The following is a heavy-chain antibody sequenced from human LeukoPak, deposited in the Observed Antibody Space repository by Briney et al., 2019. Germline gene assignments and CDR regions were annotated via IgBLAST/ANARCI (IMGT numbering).Heavy chain of an antibody. CDR2: ISGSGGST. J-gene: IGHJ4*02. D-gene: IGHD3-10*01. V-gene: IGHV3-23*01. CDR1: GFTFSSFA. Sequence: GGSLRLSCAASGFTFSSFAMSWVRQAPGKGLEWVSAISGSGGSTYDADSVKGRFTISRDNSKDTLYLQMNSLRAEDTAVYYCAKYLYYDSGTFDYWGQGTLVTVSS. CDR3: AKYLYYDSGTFDY.